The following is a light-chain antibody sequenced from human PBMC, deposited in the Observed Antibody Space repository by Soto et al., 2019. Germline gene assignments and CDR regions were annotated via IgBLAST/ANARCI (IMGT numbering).Light chain of an antibody. V-gene: IGKV1-5*01. CDR1: QSISSW. CDR3: QHHRT. J-gene: IGKJ1*01. CDR2: DAS. Sequence: DIQMTQSPSTLSASVGDRVTITCRASQSISSWLAWYQQKPGKAPKLLIYDASSLESGVPSRFSGSGSGTEFPLTISSLQPDDFATYYCQHHRTFGQGTKVEIK.